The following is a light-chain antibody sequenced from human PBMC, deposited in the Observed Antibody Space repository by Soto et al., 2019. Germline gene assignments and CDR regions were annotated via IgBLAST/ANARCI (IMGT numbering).Light chain of an antibody. CDR3: QTWGTGHWV. CDR2: INSDGSH. CDR1: SGHSSYA. V-gene: IGLV4-69*01. J-gene: IGLJ3*02. Sequence: QPVLTQSPSASASLGASVKLTCTLSSGHSSYAIAWHQQQPEKGPRYLMKINSDGSHSKGDGIPDRFSGSSSGAERYLTISSLQAKAESYYYCQTWGTGHWVFGGGTKLTVL.